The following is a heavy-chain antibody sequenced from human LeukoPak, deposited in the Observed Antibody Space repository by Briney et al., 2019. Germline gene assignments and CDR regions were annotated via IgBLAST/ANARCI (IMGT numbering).Heavy chain of an antibody. J-gene: IGHJ3*02. D-gene: IGHD3-10*01. CDR1: GFTFSSYS. V-gene: IGHV3-21*01. Sequence: KSGGSLRLSCAASGFTFSSYSMNWVRQAPGKGLEWVSSISTSSIYIYYTDSVKGRFTISRDNAKNSLYLQMNSLRAEDTAVYYCARVLDIWPYYFDAFDIWGQGTMVTVSS. CDR2: ISTSSIYI. CDR3: ARVLDIWPYYFDAFDI.